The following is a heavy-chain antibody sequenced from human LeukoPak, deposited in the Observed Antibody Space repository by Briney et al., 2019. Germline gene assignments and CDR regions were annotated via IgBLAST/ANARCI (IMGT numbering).Heavy chain of an antibody. Sequence: GGCLRLSCAASGFTFSSYVMHCVRQAPGKRLGWGAVIWYDGSNKYYADYVKGRFNTSRNNSKNTLDLQMNSLRAEDTAVYYCTRDAVPTTAMRYYDYYYGMDVWGQGTTVTVSS. J-gene: IGHJ6*02. V-gene: IGHV3-33*08. CDR1: GFTFSSYV. D-gene: IGHD2-2*01. CDR2: IWYDGSNK. CDR3: TRDAVPTTAMRYYDYYYGMDV.